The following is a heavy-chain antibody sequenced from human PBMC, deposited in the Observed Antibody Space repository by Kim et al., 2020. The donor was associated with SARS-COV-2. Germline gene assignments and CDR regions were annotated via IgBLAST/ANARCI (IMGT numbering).Heavy chain of an antibody. Sequence: SETLSLTCTVSGASISRSTYYWGWIRQPPGKGLEWIGSIYYSGSTYYNPSLNSRVTLSIVTSKNQFSLKLGSVTAADTAVYYCARVGGVVGVTYYFYGMDVWGQGTTVTVSS. CDR3: ARVGGVVGVTYYFYGMDV. CDR2: IYYSGST. J-gene: IGHJ6*02. CDR1: GASISRSTYY. V-gene: IGHV4-39*07. D-gene: IGHD1-26*01.